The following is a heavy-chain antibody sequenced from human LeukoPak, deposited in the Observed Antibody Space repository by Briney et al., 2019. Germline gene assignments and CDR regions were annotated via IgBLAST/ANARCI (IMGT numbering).Heavy chain of an antibody. CDR3: ARVGYSGRYFDY. V-gene: IGHV3-64*01. Sequence: GGSLRLSCAASGITFSNYLMHWVRQAPGKGQEYVSAISTNGGSTYYANSVKGRFTISRDNSKNTLYLQMGSLRAEDMAVYYCARVGYSGRYFDYWGQGTLVTVSS. J-gene: IGHJ4*02. D-gene: IGHD1-26*01. CDR2: ISTNGGST. CDR1: GITFSNYL.